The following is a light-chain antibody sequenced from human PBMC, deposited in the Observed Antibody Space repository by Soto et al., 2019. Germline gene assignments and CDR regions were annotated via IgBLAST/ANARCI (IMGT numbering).Light chain of an antibody. CDR1: QGIRND. Sequence: ANQMNQSPSALSASLGDSVTITCRESQGIRNDLGWYQQKPGKAPKLLIYAASSLQSGVQSRFSGSGSGTDFTLTISSLQAEDFATYYCLQDYYYPRTFGQGTKVDIK. J-gene: IGKJ1*01. CDR2: AAS. CDR3: LQDYYYPRT. V-gene: IGKV1-6*01.